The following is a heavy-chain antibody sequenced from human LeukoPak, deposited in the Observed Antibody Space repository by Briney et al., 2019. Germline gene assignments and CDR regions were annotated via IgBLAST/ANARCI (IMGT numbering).Heavy chain of an antibody. Sequence: PSETLSLTCAVYGGSFSGYYWSWIRQPPGKGLEWIGEINHSGSTNYNPSLKSRVTISVDTSKNQFSLKLSSVTAADTAVYYCARELVVRGVIGIDYWGQGTLVTVSS. V-gene: IGHV4-34*01. CDR3: ARELVVRGVIGIDY. J-gene: IGHJ4*02. CDR1: GGSFSGYY. CDR2: INHSGST. D-gene: IGHD3-10*01.